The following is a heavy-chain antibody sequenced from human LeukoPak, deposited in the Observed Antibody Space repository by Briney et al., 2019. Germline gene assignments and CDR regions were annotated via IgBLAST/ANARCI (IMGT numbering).Heavy chain of an antibody. Sequence: SETLSLTCTVSGGSVNSRDFYWVRIRQPPGKGLEWIGQIYYSGSANYNPSLKSRVTISLDTSKNQFSLKLSSVTAADTAVYYCARRPFEDYFFDYWGQGTLVTVSS. V-gene: IGHV4-61*08. CDR1: GGSVNSRDFY. D-gene: IGHD3/OR15-3a*01. CDR2: IYYSGSA. CDR3: ARRPFEDYFFDY. J-gene: IGHJ4*02.